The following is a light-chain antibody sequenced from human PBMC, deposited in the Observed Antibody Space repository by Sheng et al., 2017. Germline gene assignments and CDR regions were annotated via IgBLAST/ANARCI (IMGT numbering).Light chain of an antibody. Sequence: DIQMTQSPSSLSASVGDRVTITCRASQTVNKYLNWYQQKPGTAPKLLVYAASTLQSGVPARFSGSGSGSDFTLTIDSLQPEDFATYYCQQSYSIPRTFGQRDQGGD. V-gene: IGKV1-39*01. CDR1: QTVNKY. CDR2: AAS. J-gene: IGKJ1*01. CDR3: QQSYSIPRT.